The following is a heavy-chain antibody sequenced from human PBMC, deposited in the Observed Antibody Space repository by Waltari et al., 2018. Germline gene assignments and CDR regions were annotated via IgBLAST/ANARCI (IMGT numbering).Heavy chain of an antibody. J-gene: IGHJ6*02. V-gene: IGHV4-59*01. CDR3: ARVHGSESPLSWGTDV. CDR1: GSSLPPYY. CDR2: IPDSGDT. Sequence: QVQLQESGPGLMKPSETLSLSCTVSGSSLPPYYWSWIRQPPGQGLESIGYIPDSGDTNYSPSLRSRVSMSMDTSTNQFSLKVSSVSAADSAVDYWARVHGSESPLSWGTDVWGQGTAVTVSS.